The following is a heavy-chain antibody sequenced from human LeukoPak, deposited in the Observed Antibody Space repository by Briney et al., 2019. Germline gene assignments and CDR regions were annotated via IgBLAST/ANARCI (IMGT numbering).Heavy chain of an antibody. V-gene: IGHV3-33*01. CDR1: GFTFSSYG. Sequence: GRSLRLSCAASGFTFSSYGMHWVRQAPGKGLEWVAVIWYDGSNKYYTDSVKGRFTISRDNSKNTLYLQMNSLRAEDTAVYYCARDCGGAYCSGGSCYWGAFDIWGQGTMVTVSS. D-gene: IGHD2-15*01. CDR3: ARDCGGAYCSGGSCYWGAFDI. CDR2: IWYDGSNK. J-gene: IGHJ3*02.